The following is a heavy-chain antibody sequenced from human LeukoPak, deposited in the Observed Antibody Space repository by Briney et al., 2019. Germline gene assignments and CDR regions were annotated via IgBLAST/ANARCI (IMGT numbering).Heavy chain of an antibody. Sequence: PSQTLSLTCTVSGGSISSGSYYWSWIRQPAGKGLEWIGRIYTSGSTNYNPSLKSRVTMSVDTSKNQFSLKLSSVTAADTAVYYCARDLCSSTSCSFDYWGQGTLVTVSS. J-gene: IGHJ4*02. CDR2: IYTSGST. D-gene: IGHD2-2*01. CDR3: ARDLCSSTSCSFDY. CDR1: GGSISSGSYY. V-gene: IGHV4-61*02.